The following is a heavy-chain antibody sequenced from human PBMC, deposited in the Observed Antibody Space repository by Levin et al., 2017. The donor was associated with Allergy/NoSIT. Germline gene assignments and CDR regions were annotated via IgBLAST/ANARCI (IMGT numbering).Heavy chain of an antibody. V-gene: IGHV3-9*01. CDR2: ISWNSGSI. Sequence: GGSLRLSCAASGFTFDDYAMHWVRQAPGKGLEWVSGISWNSGSISYADSVRGRFAISRDNAKNSLYLQMNSLRAEDTAFYYCAKDRLTTLTTTGASDIWGQGTMVTVSS. D-gene: IGHD4-11*01. CDR3: AKDRLTTLTTTGASDI. J-gene: IGHJ3*02. CDR1: GFTFDDYA.